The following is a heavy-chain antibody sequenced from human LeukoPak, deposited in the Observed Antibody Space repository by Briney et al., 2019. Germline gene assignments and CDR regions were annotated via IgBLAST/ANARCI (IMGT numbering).Heavy chain of an antibody. V-gene: IGHV4-4*07. D-gene: IGHD6-13*01. Sequence: SSETLSLTCTVSGGSISSYYWSWIRQPAGKGLEWIGRIYTSGSTNYNPSLKSRVTMSVDTSKNQFSLKLSSVTAADTAVYYCALEHSRGPFDYWGQGTLVTVSS. CDR2: IYTSGST. J-gene: IGHJ4*02. CDR3: ALEHSRGPFDY. CDR1: GGSISSYY.